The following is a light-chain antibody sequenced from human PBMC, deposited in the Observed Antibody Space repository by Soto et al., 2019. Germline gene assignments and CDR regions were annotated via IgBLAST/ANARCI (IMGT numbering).Light chain of an antibody. CDR2: EVS. CDR1: SSDVGGYNY. V-gene: IGLV2-14*01. CDR3: SSYRSSTTLEV. Sequence: QSALTQPASVCGSPGQSITISCTGTSSDVGGYNYVSWYQQHPGKAPKLMIFEVSNRPSGVSNRFSGSKSGNTASLTISGLQAEDEADYYCSSYRSSTTLEVFGTGTKLTVL. J-gene: IGLJ1*01.